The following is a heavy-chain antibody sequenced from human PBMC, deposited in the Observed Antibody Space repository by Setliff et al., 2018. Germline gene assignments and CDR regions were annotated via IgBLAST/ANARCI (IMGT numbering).Heavy chain of an antibody. D-gene: IGHD6-19*01. CDR3: ARSRTTAVKGGVFDV. CDR2: IYYSGST. J-gene: IGHJ2*01. Sequence: PSETLSLTCIVSGASITSEAYYWSWIRQYPGKGLEWIGYIYYSGSTYYNPSLQSRVTVSLDSSKNHFSLELTSVTAADTAEYFCARSRTTAVKGGVFDVCGRGTLVTVSS. CDR1: GASITSEAYY. V-gene: IGHV4-31*03.